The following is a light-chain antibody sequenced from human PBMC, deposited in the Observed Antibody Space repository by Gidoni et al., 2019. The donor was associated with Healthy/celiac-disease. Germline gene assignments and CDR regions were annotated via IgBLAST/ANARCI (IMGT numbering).Light chain of an antibody. Sequence: QITQYPSALSASVGDRVTITCRASQSISSYLYWYQQKPGKAPKLLIYAASSLQSGVPSRFSGSGSGTDFTLTISSLQPEDFATYYCQQSYSTPRTFGGGTKVEIK. CDR2: AAS. V-gene: IGKV1-39*01. CDR3: QQSYSTPRT. J-gene: IGKJ4*01. CDR1: QSISSY.